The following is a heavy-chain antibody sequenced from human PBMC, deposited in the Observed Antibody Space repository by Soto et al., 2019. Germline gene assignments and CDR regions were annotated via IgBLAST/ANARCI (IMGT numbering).Heavy chain of an antibody. CDR3: ARKAPRARHYDFWSGPSYGMDV. CDR1: GYTFTGCY. J-gene: IGHJ6*02. Sequence: GASVKVSCKASGYTFTGCYMHWVRQAPGQGLEWMGWINPNSGGTNYAQKFQGRVTMTRDTSISTAYMELSRLRSDDTAVYYCARKAPRARHYDFWSGPSYGMDVWGQGTTVTVSS. V-gene: IGHV1-2*02. D-gene: IGHD3-3*01. CDR2: INPNSGGT.